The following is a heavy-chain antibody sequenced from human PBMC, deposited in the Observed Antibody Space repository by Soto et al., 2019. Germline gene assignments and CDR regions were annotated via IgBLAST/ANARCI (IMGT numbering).Heavy chain of an antibody. CDR3: ARGIGYCSSINCYSSRRLRFDS. CDR1: GGSFSGYY. V-gene: IGHV4-34*01. J-gene: IGHJ4*02. CDR2: VNHSGTT. Sequence: SETLSLTCAVYGGSFSGYYWTWIRQSPEKGLEWIGEVNHSGTTYYNPSLKTRVTISVHTPKNQFSLKMSSVTAADTAVYYCARGIGYCSSINCYSSRRLRFDSWGQGTLVTV. D-gene: IGHD2-2*01.